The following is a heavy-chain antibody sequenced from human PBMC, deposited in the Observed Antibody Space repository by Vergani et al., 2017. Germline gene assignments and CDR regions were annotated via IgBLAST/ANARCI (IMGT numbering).Heavy chain of an antibody. D-gene: IGHD2-2*01. CDR2: IRSKAYGGTT. Sequence: EVQLVESGGGLVQPGRSLRLSCTASGFTFGDYAMSWFRQAPGKGLEWGGFIRSKAYGGTTEYAASVKGRFTISRDDSKSIAYLQMNSLKTEDTAVYYCTRDAIGYCSSTSCRFDYWGQGTLVTVSS. V-gene: IGHV3-49*03. J-gene: IGHJ4*02. CDR3: TRDAIGYCSSTSCRFDY. CDR1: GFTFGDYA.